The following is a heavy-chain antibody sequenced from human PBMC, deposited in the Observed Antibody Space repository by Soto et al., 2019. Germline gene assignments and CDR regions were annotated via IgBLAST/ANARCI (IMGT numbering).Heavy chain of an antibody. CDR2: IYSGGST. Sequence: PGGSLRLSCAASGFTVSSNYMSWVRQAPGKGLEWVSVIYSGGSTYYADSVKGRFTISRDNSKNTLHLQMNSLRAEDTAVYYCASLYYYDSTDGNYGMDVWGQGTTVTVSS. V-gene: IGHV3-53*01. CDR1: GFTVSSNY. CDR3: ASLYYYDSTDGNYGMDV. J-gene: IGHJ6*02. D-gene: IGHD3-22*01.